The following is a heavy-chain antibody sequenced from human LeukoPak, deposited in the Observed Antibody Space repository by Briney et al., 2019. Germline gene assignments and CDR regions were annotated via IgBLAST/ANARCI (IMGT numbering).Heavy chain of an antibody. D-gene: IGHD3-10*01. J-gene: IGHJ6*04. V-gene: IGHV1-69*06. Sequence: SVTLSCKASGGTFTSYAISWVRHPPGQGHELMGGVIPIFGTANYAQKFQGRVTITSDKSTSTDYMKLSSLRSEDTGVYYCARDYGSGSSYYYYGMDVWGKGPTVSVSS. CDR2: VIPIFGTA. CDR3: ARDYGSGSSYYYYGMDV. CDR1: GGTFTSYA.